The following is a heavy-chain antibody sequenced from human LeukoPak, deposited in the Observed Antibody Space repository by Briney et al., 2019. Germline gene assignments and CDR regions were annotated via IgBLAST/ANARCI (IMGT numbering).Heavy chain of an antibody. Sequence: SETLSLTCTVSGGSIRGSSYYLGWIRQPPGKGLEWIGGFYYSGTTYYNPSLESRVTISVDTSKNQFSLKLSSVAAADTAVYYCAFWSGYYSGSGEYNWGQGTLVTVSS. D-gene: IGHD3-3*01. CDR1: GGSIRGSSYY. CDR3: AFWSGYYSGSGEYN. J-gene: IGHJ4*02. CDR2: FYYSGTT. V-gene: IGHV4-39*07.